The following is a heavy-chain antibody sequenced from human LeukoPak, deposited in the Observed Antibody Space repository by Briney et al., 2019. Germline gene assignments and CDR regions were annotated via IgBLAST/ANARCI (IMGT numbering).Heavy chain of an antibody. J-gene: IGHJ3*02. CDR2: ISAYNGNT. CDR3: ARGMSGYTEDPFDI. V-gene: IGHV1-18*04. D-gene: IGHD2-2*02. Sequence: ASVKVSCKASGYTFTGYYMHWVRQAPGQGLEWMAWISAYNGNTNYAQKFQGRVTLSRDASTSTAYMELRSLRSDDTAVYFCARGMSGYTEDPFDIWGQGTVVTVSS. CDR1: GYTFTGYY.